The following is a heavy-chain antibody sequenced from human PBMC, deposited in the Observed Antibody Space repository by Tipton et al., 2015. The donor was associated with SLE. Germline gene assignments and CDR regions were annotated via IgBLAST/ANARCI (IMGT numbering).Heavy chain of an antibody. D-gene: IGHD2-15*01. J-gene: IGHJ3*02. CDR1: GGSISTSY. V-gene: IGHV4-59*01. CDR2: IYFGST. CDR3: ARVLLVDLGNDAFDI. Sequence: GLVKPSETLSLTCTVSGGSISTSYWSWIRQSPGKGLEWIGYIYFGSTSYNPSLKSRVTISEDTAKNQFSLKLSSVTAADTALYYCARVLLVDLGNDAFDIWGQGTMVTVSS.